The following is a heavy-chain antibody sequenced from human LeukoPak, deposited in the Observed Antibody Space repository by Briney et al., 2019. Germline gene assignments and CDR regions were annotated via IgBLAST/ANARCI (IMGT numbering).Heavy chain of an antibody. CDR2: IYSGGST. V-gene: IGHV3-53*01. D-gene: IGHD1-26*01. CDR3: ASEVVGATRGDY. CDR1: GFTVSSNY. Sequence: GGSLKLSCAASGFTVSSNYMSWVRQAPGKGLEWVSVIYSGGSTYYADSVKGRFTISRDNSKNTLYLQMNSLRAEDTAVYYCASEVVGATRGDYWGQGTLVTVSS. J-gene: IGHJ4*02.